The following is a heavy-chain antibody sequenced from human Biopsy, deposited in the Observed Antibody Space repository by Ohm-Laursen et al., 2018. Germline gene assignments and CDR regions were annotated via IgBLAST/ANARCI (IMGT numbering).Heavy chain of an antibody. CDR1: GGSMSDHY. J-gene: IGHJ6*02. CDR2: IYYTEKT. CDR3: GRVWLWRGYGMDV. V-gene: IGHV4-59*11. Sequence: TLSLTCTVSGGSMSDHYWSWLRQTPGKGLEWLGYIYYTEKTTYNPSLESRITISVDTSKNKFSLQLDSMTAADTAVYYCGRVWLWRGYGMDVWGQGTTVTVSS. D-gene: IGHD6-19*01.